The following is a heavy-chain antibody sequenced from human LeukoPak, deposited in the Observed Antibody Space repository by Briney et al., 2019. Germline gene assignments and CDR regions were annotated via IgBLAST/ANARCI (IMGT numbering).Heavy chain of an antibody. CDR1: GGSISSNNYF. J-gene: IGHJ4*02. D-gene: IGHD4-17*01. V-gene: IGHV4-39*01. Sequence: SETLSLTCTVSGGSISSNNYFWGWIRQPPGKGLEWIGSIYDSGSTYYNPSLKSRVTISVDTSKNQFSLKLNSVTAADTAVYYCARQRLRREGGYFDYWGQGTLVTVSS. CDR3: ARQRLRREGGYFDY. CDR2: IYDSGST.